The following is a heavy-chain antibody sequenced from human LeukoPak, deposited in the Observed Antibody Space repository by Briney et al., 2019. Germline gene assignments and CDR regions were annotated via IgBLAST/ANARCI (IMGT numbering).Heavy chain of an antibody. CDR3: ARESRGQLLLSWFDP. Sequence: SGGSLRLSCAASGFTFSSYAMHWVRQAPGKGLEWVAVISYDGSNKYYADSVKGRFTISRDNSKNTLYLQMNSLRAEDTAVYYCARESRGQLLLSWFDPWGQGTLVTVSS. V-gene: IGHV3-30-3*01. CDR1: GFTFSSYA. D-gene: IGHD2-2*01. J-gene: IGHJ5*02. CDR2: ISYDGSNK.